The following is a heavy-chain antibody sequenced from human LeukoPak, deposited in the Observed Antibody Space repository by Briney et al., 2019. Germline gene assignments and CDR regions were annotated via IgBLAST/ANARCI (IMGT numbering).Heavy chain of an antibody. V-gene: IGHV3-33*01. CDR2: IWSDGTHK. CDR1: GFHFSIYG. J-gene: IGHJ4*02. Sequence: GGSLRLSCTTSGFHFSIYGMNWVRQAPGKGLEWLANIWSDGTHKYYPDSVKGRFTIARDNSENTLYLQLSSLGAEDTARYYCVREGGEVRSSGFDCWGQGTLVTVSS. CDR3: VREGGEVRSSGFDC. D-gene: IGHD2-21*01.